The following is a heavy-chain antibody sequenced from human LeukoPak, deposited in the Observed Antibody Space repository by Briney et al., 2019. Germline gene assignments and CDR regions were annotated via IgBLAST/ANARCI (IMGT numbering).Heavy chain of an antibody. CDR3: VRGYSFGPYGMDV. CDR1: GFTFSRYA. D-gene: IGHD2-15*01. J-gene: IGHJ6*02. Sequence: GGSLRLSCAVSGFTFSRYAMHWVRQAPGKGLEYVSAISDSGGSTYYADSVKGRFTISRDNSKNTLYLQMSSLRAEDTAVYFCVRGYSFGPYGMDVWGQGTTVTVSS. CDR2: ISDSGGST. V-gene: IGHV3-64D*09.